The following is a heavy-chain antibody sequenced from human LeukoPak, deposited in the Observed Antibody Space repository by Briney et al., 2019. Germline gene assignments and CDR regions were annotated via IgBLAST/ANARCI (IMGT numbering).Heavy chain of an antibody. D-gene: IGHD3-10*01. CDR1: GGSISSSNW. CDR3: ARGGMVRGVIAPFDP. V-gene: IGHV4-4*02. CDR2: IYYSGST. J-gene: IGHJ5*02. Sequence: SGTLSLTCAVSGGSISSSNWWSWVRQPPGKGLEWIGYIYYSGSTNYNPSLKSRVTISVDTSKNQFSLKLSSVTAADTAVYYCARGGMVRGVIAPFDPWGQGTLVTVSS.